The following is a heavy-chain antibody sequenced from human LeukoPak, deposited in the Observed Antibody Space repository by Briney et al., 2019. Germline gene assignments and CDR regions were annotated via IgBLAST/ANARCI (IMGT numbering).Heavy chain of an antibody. CDR3: ARTIAVAGHNWFDP. CDR1: GGSISSYY. CDR2: IYYSGST. Sequence: SETLSLTCTVSGGSISSYYWSWIRQPPGKGLGWIGYIYYSGSTNYNPSLKSRVTISVDTSKNQFSLKLSSVTAADTAVYYCARTIAVAGHNWFDPWGQGTLVTVSS. V-gene: IGHV4-59*08. D-gene: IGHD6-19*01. J-gene: IGHJ5*02.